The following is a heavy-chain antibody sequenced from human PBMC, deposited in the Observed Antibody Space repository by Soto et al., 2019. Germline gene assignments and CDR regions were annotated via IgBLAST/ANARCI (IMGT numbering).Heavy chain of an antibody. D-gene: IGHD2-15*01. CDR1: GYTFTGYY. Sequence: ASVKVSCKASGYTFTGYYMHWVRQAPGQGLEWMGWINPNSGGTNYAQKFQGRVTMTRDTSISTAYMELSRLRSDDTAVYYCASSLLGYCSGGSCYSRPHNWFDPGGQGTLVTVSA. CDR2: INPNSGGT. V-gene: IGHV1-2*02. CDR3: ASSLLGYCSGGSCYSRPHNWFDP. J-gene: IGHJ5*02.